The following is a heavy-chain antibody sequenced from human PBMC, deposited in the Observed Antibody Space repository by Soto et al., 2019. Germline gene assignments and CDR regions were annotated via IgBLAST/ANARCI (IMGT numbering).Heavy chain of an antibody. V-gene: IGHV4-59*08. J-gene: IGHJ4*02. D-gene: IGHD3-22*01. CDR2: IYYSGST. CDR3: ARGRYYDSSGYYGY. CDR1: GASISSYY. Sequence: SETLSLTCTVSGASISSYYWSWIRQSPGKGLEWIGYIYYSGSTYYNPSLKSRVTISVDTSKNQFSLKLSSVAAADTAVYYCARGRYYDSSGYYGYWGQGTLVTVSS.